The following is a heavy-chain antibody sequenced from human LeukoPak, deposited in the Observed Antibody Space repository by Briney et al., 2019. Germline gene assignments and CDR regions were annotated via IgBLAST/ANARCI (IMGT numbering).Heavy chain of an antibody. CDR1: GFTFSSYS. V-gene: IGHV3-21*01. CDR3: ARDPGPYDSSGYFGDY. D-gene: IGHD3-22*01. Sequence: GGSLRLSCAASGFTFSSYSMNWVRQAPGKGLEWVSSISSSSSYIYYADSVKGRFTISRDNAKNSLYLQMNSLRAEDTAVYYCARDPGPYDSSGYFGDYWGQGTLVTVSS. J-gene: IGHJ4*02. CDR2: ISSSSSYI.